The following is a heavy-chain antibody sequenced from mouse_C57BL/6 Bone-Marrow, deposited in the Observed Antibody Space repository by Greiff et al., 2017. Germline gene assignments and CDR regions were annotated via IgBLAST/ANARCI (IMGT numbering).Heavy chain of an antibody. CDR2: ISSGSSTI. D-gene: IGHD1-1*01. J-gene: IGHJ3*01. Sequence: EVQVVESGGGLVKPGGSLKLSCAASGFTFSDYGMHWVRQAPEKGLEWVAYISSGSSTIYYADTVKGRFTISRDNAKNTLFLQMTSLRSEDTAMYYCANYYGSSPFAYWGQGTLVTVSA. CDR3: ANYYGSSPFAY. CDR1: GFTFSDYG. V-gene: IGHV5-17*01.